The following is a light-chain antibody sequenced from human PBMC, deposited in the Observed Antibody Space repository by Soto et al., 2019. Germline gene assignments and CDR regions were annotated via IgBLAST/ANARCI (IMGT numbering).Light chain of an antibody. CDR2: RSN. Sequence: QSVLTQPPSASGTPGQTVTISCAGSRSNIGSNSVYWYQQLSGTAPKLLIYRSNQRPSGVPDRFSGSESGTSASLVISGLGSEDEADYYCATWDDSLSGQGVFGGGTKLTVL. CDR1: RSNIGSNS. CDR3: ATWDDSLSGQGV. V-gene: IGLV1-47*01. J-gene: IGLJ2*01.